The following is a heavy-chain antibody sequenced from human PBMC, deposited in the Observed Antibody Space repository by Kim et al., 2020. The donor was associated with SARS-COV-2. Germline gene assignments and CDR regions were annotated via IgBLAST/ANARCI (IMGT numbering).Heavy chain of an antibody. CDR1: GYTFTSYA. V-gene: IGHV1-3*01. CDR3: ARDLAEAVAGGPPFDY. Sequence: ASVKVSCKASGYTFTSYAMHWVRQAPGQRLEWMGWINAGNGNTKYSQKFQDRVTITRDTSASTAYMELSSLRSEDTAVYYCARDLAEAVAGGPPFDYWGQGTLVTVSS. J-gene: IGHJ4*02. CDR2: INAGNGNT. D-gene: IGHD6-19*01.